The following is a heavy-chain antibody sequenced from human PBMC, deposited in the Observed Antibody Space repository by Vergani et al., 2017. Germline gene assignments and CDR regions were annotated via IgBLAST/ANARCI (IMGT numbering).Heavy chain of an antibody. Sequence: QVQLPQWGAGLLKPSETLSLTCAVYGGSFSGYYWSWIRQPPGKGLEWIGEINHSGSTNYNPSLKSRVTISVDTSKNQFSLKLSSVTAADTAVYYCARAFYDFWSGYYKSFDYWGQGTLVTVSS. J-gene: IGHJ4*02. CDR3: ARAFYDFWSGYYKSFDY. V-gene: IGHV4-34*01. D-gene: IGHD3-3*01. CDR1: GGSFSGYY. CDR2: INHSGST.